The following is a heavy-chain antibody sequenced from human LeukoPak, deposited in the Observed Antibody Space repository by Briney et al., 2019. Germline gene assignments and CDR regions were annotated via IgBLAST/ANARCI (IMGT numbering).Heavy chain of an antibody. J-gene: IGHJ5*01. D-gene: IGHD3-3*01. V-gene: IGHV4-59*01. CDR1: GDSFRSYY. CDR3: ARGRNLEWFDY. Sequence: SETLSLTCTVSGDSFRSYYWSWIRQPPGKGLEWIGYIYYSESTNYNPSLKSRVTISVDTSKNQFSLKLNSVTAADTAVYYCARGRNLEWFDYWGQGTLVTVSS. CDR2: IYYSEST.